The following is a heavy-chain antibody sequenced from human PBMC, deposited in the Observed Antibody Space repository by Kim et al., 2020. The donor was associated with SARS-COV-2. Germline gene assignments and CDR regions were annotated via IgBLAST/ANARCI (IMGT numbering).Heavy chain of an antibody. J-gene: IGHJ4*02. CDR2: INPNSGGT. CDR1: GYTFTGYY. D-gene: IGHD3-3*01. CDR3: ARVGDRLRSISGAYDY. V-gene: IGHV1-2*06. Sequence: ASVKVSCKASGYTFTGYYMHWARQAPGQGLEWMGRINPNSGGTNYAQKFQGRVTMTRDTSISTAYMELSRLRSDDTAVYYCARVGDRLRSISGAYDYWGQGTLVTVSS.